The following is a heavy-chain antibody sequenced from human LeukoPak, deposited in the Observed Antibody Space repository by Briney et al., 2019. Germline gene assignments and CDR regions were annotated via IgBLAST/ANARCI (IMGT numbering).Heavy chain of an antibody. Sequence: GGSLRLSCAASGFTFSDYCMHWVRQAPGEGLEWVSCISSLSRHIYYADSVRGRFTISRDNAKNVLYLQMNSLRPEDTALYYCAKDLSSAITSALVLDVWGQGTTVIVS. D-gene: IGHD3-22*01. CDR1: GFTFSDYC. J-gene: IGHJ6*02. V-gene: IGHV3-21*04. CDR3: AKDLSSAITSALVLDV. CDR2: ISSLSRHI.